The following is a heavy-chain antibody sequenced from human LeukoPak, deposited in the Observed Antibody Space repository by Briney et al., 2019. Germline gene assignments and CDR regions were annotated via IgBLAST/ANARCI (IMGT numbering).Heavy chain of an antibody. D-gene: IGHD3-9*01. CDR3: ARFYRGFLTGIDC. CDR2: IKQDGSEK. CDR1: GFTFSNYW. V-gene: IGHV3-7*03. J-gene: IGHJ4*02. Sequence: QPGGSLTLSCAASGFTFSNYWMSRVRQAPGKGLEWVANIKQDGSEKYYVDSTKGRFTISRDNAKNSLYLQMNSLRAEDTAVYYCARFYRGFLTGIDCWGQGTLVTVSS.